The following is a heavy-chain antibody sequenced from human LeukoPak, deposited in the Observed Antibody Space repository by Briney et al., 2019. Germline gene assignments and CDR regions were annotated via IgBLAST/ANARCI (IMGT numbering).Heavy chain of an antibody. Sequence: GGSLRLSCAASGFTFSSYAMSWVCQAPGKGLEWVSAISGSGGSTYYADSVKGRFTISRDNSKNTLYLQMNSLRAEDTAVYYCAKDRRYSSGGLSWFDPWGQGTLVTVSS. V-gene: IGHV3-23*01. J-gene: IGHJ5*02. CDR3: AKDRRYSSGGLSWFDP. D-gene: IGHD6-19*01. CDR2: ISGSGGST. CDR1: GFTFSSYA.